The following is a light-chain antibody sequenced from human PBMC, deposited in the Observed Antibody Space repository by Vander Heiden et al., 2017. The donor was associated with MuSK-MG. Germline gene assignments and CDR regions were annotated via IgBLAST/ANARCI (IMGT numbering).Light chain of an antibody. CDR3: QQYDSIPLT. J-gene: IGKJ3*01. Sequence: DIQMTQSPSSLSASIGDRVTITCQASQGISKYLNWYQQKPGKAPKLLIYDASNLQTGVPSRFSGSGSGTDFTFTINSLQPEDIATYFCQQYDSIPLTFGPGTKVDIK. V-gene: IGKV1-33*01. CDR1: QGISKY. CDR2: DAS.